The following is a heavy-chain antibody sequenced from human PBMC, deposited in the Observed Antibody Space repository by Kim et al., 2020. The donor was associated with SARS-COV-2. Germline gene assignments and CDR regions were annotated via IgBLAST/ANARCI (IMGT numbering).Heavy chain of an antibody. Sequence: ASVKVSCKVSGYTLIELSMHWVRQAPGKGLEWMGGFDPEDGETIYEQKFQGRVTMTEDTSTDTAYMELSSLRSEDTAVYYCATSSPVIPVGGWFDPWGQGTLVTVSS. J-gene: IGHJ5*02. CDR2: FDPEDGET. CDR1: GYTLIELS. V-gene: IGHV1-24*01. CDR3: ATSSPVIPVGGWFDP. D-gene: IGHD6-19*01.